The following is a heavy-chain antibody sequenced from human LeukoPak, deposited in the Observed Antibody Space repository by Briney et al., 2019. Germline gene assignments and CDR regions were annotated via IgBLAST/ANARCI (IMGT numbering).Heavy chain of an antibody. Sequence: SQTLSVTCDISGDSVSSNNGAWNWIRQSPSRGLEWLGRIYYRSRWYNDYAASVEGRLTINPDTSKNQFSLQLKSVTPEDTAVYYCARDGGNTGWYTFDYWGQGTLVSVSS. CDR3: ARDGGNTGWYTFDY. CDR2: IYYRSRWYN. D-gene: IGHD6-19*01. CDR1: GDSVSSNNGA. V-gene: IGHV6-1*01. J-gene: IGHJ4*02.